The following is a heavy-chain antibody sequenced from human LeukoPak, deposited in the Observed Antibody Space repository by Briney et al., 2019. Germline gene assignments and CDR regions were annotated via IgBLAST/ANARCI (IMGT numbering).Heavy chain of an antibody. Sequence: PSETLSLTCTVSGGSISSHSWSWIRQPPGKGLEWIGYIFYSGPTNYSPPLKSRVTISVDTAKNQFSLRLSSVTAADTAVYYWSRDYYDSRGDAFDIWGQGTMVTVSS. CDR1: GGSISSHS. J-gene: IGHJ3*02. CDR3: SRDYYDSRGDAFDI. CDR2: IFYSGPT. D-gene: IGHD3-22*01. V-gene: IGHV4-59*11.